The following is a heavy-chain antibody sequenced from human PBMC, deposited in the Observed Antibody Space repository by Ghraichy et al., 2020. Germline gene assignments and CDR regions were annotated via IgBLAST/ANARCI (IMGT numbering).Heavy chain of an antibody. CDR3: ARVAAASYYFDY. CDR2: IKQDGSEK. V-gene: IGHV3-7*04. Sequence: GESLNISCAASGFTFSSYWMSWVRQAPGKGLEWVANIKQDGSEKYYVDSVKGRFTISRDNAKNSLYLQMNSLRAEDTAVYYCARVAAASYYFDYWGQGTLVTVSS. CDR1: GFTFSSYW. D-gene: IGHD6-13*01. J-gene: IGHJ4*02.